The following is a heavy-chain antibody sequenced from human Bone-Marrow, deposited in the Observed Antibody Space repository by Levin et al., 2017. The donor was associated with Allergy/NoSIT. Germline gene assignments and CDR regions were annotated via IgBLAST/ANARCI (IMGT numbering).Heavy chain of an antibody. J-gene: IGHJ6*02. D-gene: IGHD3-22*01. CDR2: ISAGGNYI. CDR3: ASWAMYHYDRSAFDYFYYAMDV. Sequence: GGSLRLSCAASGILFSSYDMNWVRQAPGKGLEWVSSISAGGNYIYYADSVKGRFTISRTNAKNSLFLQMNSLRAEDTAVYYCASWAMYHYDRSAFDYFYYAMDVWGQGTTVTVSS. CDR1: GILFSSYD. V-gene: IGHV3-21*01.